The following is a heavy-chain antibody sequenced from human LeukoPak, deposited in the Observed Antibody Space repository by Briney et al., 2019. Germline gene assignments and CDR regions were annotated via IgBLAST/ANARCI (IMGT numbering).Heavy chain of an antibody. CDR1: GFIFDDYG. CDR2: ITWNGGYT. J-gene: IGHJ1*01. CDR3: AGTYYYDSSGFYPEFFQH. V-gene: IGHV3-20*04. D-gene: IGHD3-22*01. Sequence: GGSLRLSCAASGFIFDDYGMTWVRQAPGKGLEWVSGITWNGGYTGYADSVKGRFTISRDNAKNSLYLQMNSLRAEDTALYYCAGTYYYDSSGFYPEFFQHWGQGTLVIVSS.